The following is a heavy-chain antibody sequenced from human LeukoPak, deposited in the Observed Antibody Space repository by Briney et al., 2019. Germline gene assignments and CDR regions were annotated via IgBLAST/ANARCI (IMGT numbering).Heavy chain of an antibody. Sequence: GGSLRLSCAASGLTFSSHWMSWARQAPGKGLEWVASINHNGNVNYYVDSVKGRFTISRDNAKNSLYLQMSNLRAEDTAVYFCARGGGLDVWGQGATVTVSS. J-gene: IGHJ6*02. CDR1: GLTFSSHW. D-gene: IGHD3-16*01. CDR2: INHNGNVN. CDR3: ARGGGLDV. V-gene: IGHV3-7*03.